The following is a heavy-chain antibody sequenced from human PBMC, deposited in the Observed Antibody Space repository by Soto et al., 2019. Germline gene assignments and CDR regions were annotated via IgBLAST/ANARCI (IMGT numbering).Heavy chain of an antibody. Sequence: SQTLSLTCAISGDSVSSNSAAWNWIRQSPSRGLEWLGRTYYRSKWYNDYAVSVKSRITINTDTSKNQFSLQLNSVTPEDTAFYFCAREDPLAFARGFDYWGQGTLVTVSS. J-gene: IGHJ4*02. CDR1: GDSVSSNSAA. CDR3: AREDPLAFARGFDY. V-gene: IGHV6-1*01. CDR2: TYYRSKWYN. D-gene: IGHD3-3*02.